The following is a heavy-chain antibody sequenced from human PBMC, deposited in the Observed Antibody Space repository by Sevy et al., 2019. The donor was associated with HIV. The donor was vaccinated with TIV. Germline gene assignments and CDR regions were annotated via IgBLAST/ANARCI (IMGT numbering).Heavy chain of an antibody. CDR1: GFTFSSAW. CDR2: IKSKTDGGTI. V-gene: IGHV3-15*01. CDR3: ITDPGYRGYDEEVINYYYYGMDV. J-gene: IGHJ6*02. Sequence: GGSLRLSCAASGFTFSSAWMSWVRLAPGKGLEWFGRIKSKTDGGTIDYAAPVKGRYTISREDSKNTLYLQMNSLKNQDTAVYYCITDPGYRGYDEEVINYYYYGMDVWGQGTTVTVSS. D-gene: IGHD5-12*01.